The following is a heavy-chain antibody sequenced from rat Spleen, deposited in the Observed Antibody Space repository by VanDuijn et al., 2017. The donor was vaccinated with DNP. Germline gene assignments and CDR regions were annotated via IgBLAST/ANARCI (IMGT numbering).Heavy chain of an antibody. CDR3: ARRAIQRGWFAY. D-gene: IGHD1-11*01. Sequence: EVQLVESGGGLVQPGRSLKLSCAASGFTFSNYDMAWVRQAPTKGLEWVAYISTSGGSTYYRDSVRGRFTVSRDNAKSTLYLQMDSLRSEYTATYYCARRAIQRGWFAYWGQGTLVTVSS. CDR2: ISTSGGST. J-gene: IGHJ3*01. V-gene: IGHV5-25*01. CDR1: GFTFSNYD.